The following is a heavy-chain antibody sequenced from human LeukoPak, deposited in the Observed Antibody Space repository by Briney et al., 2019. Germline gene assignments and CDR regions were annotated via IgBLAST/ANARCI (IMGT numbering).Heavy chain of an antibody. J-gene: IGHJ4*02. CDR3: AGDRRAVSIVGAPWY. V-gene: IGHV1-2*06. D-gene: IGHD1-26*01. CDR2: IYPNIGGT. CDR1: GYTFTVYY. Sequence: ASVKVSCKASGYTFTVYYMHWGRPAPEQRLEWMGRIYPNIGGTNYAQKLQDRFTMPRNTSISTAYMELSRLRPDDTAVYYCAGDRRAVSIVGAPWYWGQGTLVTVSS.